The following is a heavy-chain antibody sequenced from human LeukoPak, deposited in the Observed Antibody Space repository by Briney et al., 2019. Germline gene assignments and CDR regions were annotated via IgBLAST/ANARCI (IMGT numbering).Heavy chain of an antibody. CDR2: IIPIFGTA. D-gene: IGHD4-23*01. V-gene: IGHV1-69*06. CDR3: ARAAVVTPDDAFDI. Sequence: SVTVSCKASGYTFADYYMQWVRQAPGQGLEWMGGIIPIFGTANYAQKFQGRVTITADKSTSTAYMELSSLRSEDTAVYYCARAAVVTPDDAFDIWGQGTMVTVSS. J-gene: IGHJ3*02. CDR1: GYTFADYY.